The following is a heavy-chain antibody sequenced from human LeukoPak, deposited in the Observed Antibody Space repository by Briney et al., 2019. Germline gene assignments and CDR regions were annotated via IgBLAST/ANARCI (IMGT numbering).Heavy chain of an antibody. V-gene: IGHV3-66*01. CDR3: ARGPYGPFDY. CDR1: GFTVSTNY. CDR2: LYSGGST. Sequence: GESLRLSCAASGFTVSTNYMSWVRQAPGKGLEWVSILYSGGSTYSADSVKGRFTISRDNSKNTLYLQMNSLRAEDTAVYYCARGPYGPFDYWGQGTLVTVSS. D-gene: IGHD4-17*01. J-gene: IGHJ4*02.